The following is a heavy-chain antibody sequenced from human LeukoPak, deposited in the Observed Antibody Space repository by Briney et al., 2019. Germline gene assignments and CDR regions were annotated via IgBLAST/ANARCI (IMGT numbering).Heavy chain of an antibody. V-gene: IGHV1-2*02. J-gene: IGHJ4*02. CDR1: GYTFTGYY. CDR2: INPKSGAA. Sequence: ASVKVSCKASGYTFTGYYMHWVRQAPGQGLESLGWINPKSGAADYAQQFRGRVTMTRDTSINTDYMEMKRVTSDDTAVYYCARGAEAETSPLDFWGQGTLVIVS. D-gene: IGHD6-13*01. CDR3: ARGAEAETSPLDF.